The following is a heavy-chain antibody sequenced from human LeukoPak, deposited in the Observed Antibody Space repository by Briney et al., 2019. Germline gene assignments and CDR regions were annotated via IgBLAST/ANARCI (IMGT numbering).Heavy chain of an antibody. CDR1: GCTFTSYY. Sequence: GASVKVSCKASGCTFTSYYMHWVRQAPGQGLEWMGIINPSGGSTSYAQKFQGRVTMTRDTSTSTVYMELSSLRSEDTAVYYCARYSGSYYGFDYWGQGTLVTVSS. CDR3: ARYSGSYYGFDY. J-gene: IGHJ4*02. CDR2: INPSGGST. V-gene: IGHV1-46*01. D-gene: IGHD1-26*01.